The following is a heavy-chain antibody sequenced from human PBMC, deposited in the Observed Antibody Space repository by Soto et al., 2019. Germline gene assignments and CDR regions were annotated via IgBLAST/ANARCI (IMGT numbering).Heavy chain of an antibody. J-gene: IGHJ3*02. CDR1: GYTFTGYY. D-gene: IGHD3-16*02. CDR2: INPNSGGT. V-gene: IGHV1-2*02. CDR3: ARDRSIMITFGGVIVIHDAFDI. Sequence: QVQLVQSGAEVKKPGASVKVSCKASGYTFTGYYMHWVRQAPGQGLEWMGWINPNSGGTNYAQKFQGRVTKNRDTSINPAYMELRRLGSDGPAVDYCARDRSIMITFGGVIVIHDAFDIWGQGTMVTVSS.